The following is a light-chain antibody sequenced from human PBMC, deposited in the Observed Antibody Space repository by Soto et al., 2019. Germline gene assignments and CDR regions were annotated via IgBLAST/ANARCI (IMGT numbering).Light chain of an antibody. V-gene: IGKV1-13*02. CDR3: QQFNSYPIT. J-gene: IGKJ5*01. Sequence: GDRVTITCRASQGISSALAWYQQKPGKAPKLLIYDASSLQSGFPSRFSASGSGTDFTLTIADRQPEDFATYCCQQFNSYPITFGQGTRLEIK. CDR2: DAS. CDR1: QGISSA.